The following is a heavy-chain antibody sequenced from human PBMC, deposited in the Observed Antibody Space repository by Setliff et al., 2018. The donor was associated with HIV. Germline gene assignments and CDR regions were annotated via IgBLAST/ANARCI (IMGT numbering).Heavy chain of an antibody. V-gene: IGHV1-69*13. CDR2: SIPVFGTV. J-gene: IGHJ4*02. CDR1: GGTFSGYA. CDR3: ARDSHCSGPSCYSGGQFFDY. Sequence: SVMVSCKAPGGTFSGYAFSWVRQAPGQGFEWMGGSIPVFGTVNYAQKFLGRATITADESTNTSYMELTSLRSEDTAVYFSARDSHCSGPSCYSGGQFFDYWGQGTLVTVSS. D-gene: IGHD2-15*01.